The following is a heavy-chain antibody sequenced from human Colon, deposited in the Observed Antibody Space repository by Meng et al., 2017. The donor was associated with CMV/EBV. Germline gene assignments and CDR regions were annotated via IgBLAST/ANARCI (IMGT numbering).Heavy chain of an antibody. D-gene: IGHD6-13*01. Sequence: GESLKISCAASGFTFSSYSMNWVRQAPGKGLDWVAYDGNGNDYANSVRGRFTVSRDNFKNILYLQMNNLGAEDTAVYYCVRSAAAGTQYFAYWGQGTLVTVSS. J-gene: IGHJ4*02. CDR2: DGNGN. CDR3: VRSAAAGTQYFAY. V-gene: IGHV3-30*02. CDR1: GFTFSSYS.